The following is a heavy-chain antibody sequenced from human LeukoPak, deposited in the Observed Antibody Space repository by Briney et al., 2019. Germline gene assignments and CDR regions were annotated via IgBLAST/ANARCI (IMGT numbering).Heavy chain of an antibody. Sequence: SETLSLTCTVSGGSISSSSYYWGWIRQPPGKGLEWIGSIYYSGSTNYNPSLKSRVTMSVDTSKNQFSLKLSSVTAADTAVYYCARGSQTGKCDYWGQGTLVTVSS. J-gene: IGHJ4*02. CDR1: GGSISSSSYY. V-gene: IGHV4-39*07. D-gene: IGHD1-1*01. CDR2: IYYSGST. CDR3: ARGSQTGKCDY.